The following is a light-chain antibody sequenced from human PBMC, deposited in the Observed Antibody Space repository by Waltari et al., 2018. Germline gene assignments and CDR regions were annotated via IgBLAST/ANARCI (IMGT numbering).Light chain of an antibody. CDR3: QSADVSNTYPWG. CDR2: KDH. CDR1: ALAEQD. J-gene: IGLJ3*02. V-gene: IGLV3-25*03. Sequence: SSELTQPPSVSVSPGQTATNTCSGDALAEQDIYWYQQRPGQAPVLVIKKDHERPSGIPERFSGSNSGTTATLTISGVQAEDGADYYCQSADVSNTYPWGFGGGTRLTVL.